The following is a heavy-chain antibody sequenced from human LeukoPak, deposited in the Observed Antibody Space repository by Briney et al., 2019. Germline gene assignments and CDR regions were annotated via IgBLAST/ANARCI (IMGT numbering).Heavy chain of an antibody. CDR3: ARVGKTVLRYVDWLPGYFDY. CDR2: IKQDGSEN. CDR1: GFTFSSYW. Sequence: RGSLRLSCAASGFTFSSYWMTWVRQAPGKGLEWVANIKQDGSENYYVDSVKGRFTISRDNAKNSLCLQMNYLRADDTAVYYCARVGKTVLRYVDWLPGYFDYWGQGTLVTVSS. D-gene: IGHD3-9*01. V-gene: IGHV3-7*04. J-gene: IGHJ4*02.